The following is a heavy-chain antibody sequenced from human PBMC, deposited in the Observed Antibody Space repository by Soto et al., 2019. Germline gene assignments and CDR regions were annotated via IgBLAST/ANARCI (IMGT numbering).Heavy chain of an antibody. CDR3: ARRSTGTTNYFYNGLDV. CDR1: GYTFTSFG. V-gene: IGHV1-18*04. J-gene: IGHJ6*02. Sequence: ASVKVSCKASGYTFTSFGITWVRQAPGQGLDWMGWISAYNGNTNSAQKFQDRLVMTTDTSTTTAYMELRSLRSDDTAVYYCARRSTGTTNYFYNGLDVWGQGTTVTVSS. D-gene: IGHD1-1*01. CDR2: ISAYNGNT.